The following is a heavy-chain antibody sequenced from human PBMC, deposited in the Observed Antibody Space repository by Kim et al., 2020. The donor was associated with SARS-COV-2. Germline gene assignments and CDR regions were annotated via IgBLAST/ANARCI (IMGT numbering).Heavy chain of an antibody. V-gene: IGHV3-30*04. CDR1: GLTFSSYA. J-gene: IGHJ6*02. CDR3: ARAQLREYQLFTDPSYYYYAMDV. Sequence: GGSLRLSCAASGLTFSSYAFHWVRQAPGKGLEWMAVISYDGSIKYYADSLKDRFTISRDNSKNTLYLQMNSLRPEDTAVYYCARAQLREYQLFTDPSYYYYAMDVWGQGTTVTVSS. CDR2: ISYDGSIK. D-gene: IGHD3-16*01.